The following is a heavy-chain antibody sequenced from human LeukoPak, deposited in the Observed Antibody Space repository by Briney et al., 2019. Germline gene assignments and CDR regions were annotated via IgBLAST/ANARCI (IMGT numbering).Heavy chain of an antibody. D-gene: IGHD6-13*01. J-gene: IGHJ4*02. CDR2: ISSSSSTI. CDR1: GFTFSSYS. CDR3: AKALDSSSWYAPDY. Sequence: GGSLRLSCAASGFTFSSYSMNWVRQAPGKGLEWVSYISSSSSTIYYADSVKGRFTMSRDNAKNSLYLQMNSLRAEDTALYYCAKALDSSSWYAPDYWGQGTLVTVSS. V-gene: IGHV3-48*01.